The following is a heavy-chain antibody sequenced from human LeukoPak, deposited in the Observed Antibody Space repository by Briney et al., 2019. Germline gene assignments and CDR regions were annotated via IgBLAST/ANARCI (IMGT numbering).Heavy chain of an antibody. CDR1: GFNFNDYA. J-gene: IGHJ2*01. CDR3: AKASADWYFDL. CDR2: ISLNSGTL. V-gene: IGHV3-9*03. D-gene: IGHD2-2*01. Sequence: GGSLRLSCAASGFNFNDYAMHWVRQAPGEGLGWVSVISLNSGTLGYADSVKGRFTISRDNSKKSLYLQMNSLREKAVVFYYCAKASADWYFDLWGRGTLVTVSS.